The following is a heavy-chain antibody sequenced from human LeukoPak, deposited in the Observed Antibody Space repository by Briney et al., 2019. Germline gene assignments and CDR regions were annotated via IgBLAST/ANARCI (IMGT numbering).Heavy chain of an antibody. CDR3: AREDTFAPFSY. J-gene: IGHJ4*02. CDR1: GFTVSINS. Sequence: PGGSLRLSCTVSGFTVSINSMTWVRQAPGKGLEWVSVIYGGGSTYYADSVKGLFTISRDNSKNTLYLQMNSLRAEDTAVYYCAREDTFAPFSYWGQGTLVTVSS. D-gene: IGHD5-18*01. CDR2: IYGGGST. V-gene: IGHV3-53*01.